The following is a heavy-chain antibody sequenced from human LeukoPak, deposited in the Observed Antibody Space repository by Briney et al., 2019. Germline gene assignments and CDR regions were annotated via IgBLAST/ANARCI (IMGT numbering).Heavy chain of an antibody. J-gene: IGHJ4*02. CDR2: IHSADFNT. D-gene: IGHD4-17*01. CDR3: AGARHGDYRWDY. V-gene: IGHV5-51*01. Sequence: EESLKISCKDSGYSFTNYWIGWVRQMPGKGLEWMGIIHSADFNTKYSPSFQGQVTISADKSISTAYLQWSGLKASDTAMYYCAGARHGDYRWDYWGQGTLVTVSS. CDR1: GYSFTNYW.